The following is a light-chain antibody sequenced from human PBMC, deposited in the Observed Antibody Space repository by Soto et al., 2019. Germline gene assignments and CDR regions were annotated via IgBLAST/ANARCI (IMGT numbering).Light chain of an antibody. Sequence: EIVLTQSPGTLSLSPGARAPLSCRASQSVSSNLAWYQQKPGQAPRLLIYGASTRATGIPARFSGSGSGTEFTLTISSLQSEDFAVYYCQQYNNWPRTFGQGTKVDI. J-gene: IGKJ1*01. CDR3: QQYNNWPRT. V-gene: IGKV3-15*01. CDR1: QSVSSN. CDR2: GAS.